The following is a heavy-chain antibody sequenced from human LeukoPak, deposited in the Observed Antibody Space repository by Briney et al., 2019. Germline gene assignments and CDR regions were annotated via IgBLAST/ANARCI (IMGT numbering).Heavy chain of an antibody. CDR2: TYYRSKWYN. D-gene: IGHD2-21*01. Sequence: SQTLSLTCAISGDSVSSNSATWNWIRQSPSRGLEWLGRTYYRSKWYNDYAVSMKSRITINPDTSKNQFSLQLNSVTPEDTGVYYCARDLVAGHWYFDLWGRGTLVTVSS. V-gene: IGHV6-1*01. J-gene: IGHJ2*01. CDR1: GDSVSSNSAT. CDR3: ARDLVAGHWYFDL.